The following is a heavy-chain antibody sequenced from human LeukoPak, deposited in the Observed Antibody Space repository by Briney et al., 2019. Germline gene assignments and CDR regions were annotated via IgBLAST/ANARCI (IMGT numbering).Heavy chain of an antibody. Sequence: PGGSLRLSCAASRFTFSSYGMHWVRQAPGKGLEWVAFIRYDGSNKYYADSVKGRFTISRDNSKNTLYLQMNSLRAEDTAVYYCAKDHPDWFDPWGQGTLVTVSS. J-gene: IGHJ5*02. CDR2: IRYDGSNK. CDR1: RFTFSSYG. CDR3: AKDHPDWFDP. V-gene: IGHV3-30*02.